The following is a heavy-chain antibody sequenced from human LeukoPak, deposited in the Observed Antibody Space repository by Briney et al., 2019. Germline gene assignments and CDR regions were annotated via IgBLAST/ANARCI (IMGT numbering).Heavy chain of an antibody. CDR2: ISAYNGNT. D-gene: IGHD3-9*01. CDR1: GYSFTSYG. V-gene: IGHV1-18*01. J-gene: IGHJ3*02. Sequence: GESLKISCKGSGYSFTSYGISWVRQAPGQGLEWMGWISAYNGNTNYAQKLQGRVTMTTDTSTSTAYMELRSLRSDDTAVYYCARGVYYDILTGYLNAFDIWGQGTMVTVSS. CDR3: ARGVYYDILTGYLNAFDI.